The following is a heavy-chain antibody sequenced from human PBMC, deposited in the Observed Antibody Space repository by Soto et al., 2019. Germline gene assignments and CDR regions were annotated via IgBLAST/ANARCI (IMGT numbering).Heavy chain of an antibody. CDR2: ISSSSSYI. Sequence: PGGPLRLSCAASGFTFSNYSMNWVSQAPGKGLEWVSSISSSSSYIYYADSVKGRFTISRDNAKNSLYLQMNSLRAEDTAVYYCARDPPSGWYYFDYWGQGTLVTVSS. V-gene: IGHV3-21*01. D-gene: IGHD6-19*01. CDR1: GFTFSNYS. CDR3: ARDPPSGWYYFDY. J-gene: IGHJ4*02.